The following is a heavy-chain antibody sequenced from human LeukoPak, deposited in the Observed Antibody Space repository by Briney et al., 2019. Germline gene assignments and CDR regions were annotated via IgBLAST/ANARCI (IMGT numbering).Heavy chain of an antibody. Sequence: SETLSLTCAVYGGSFSGYYWSWIRQPPGKGLEWIGYIYYSGSTNYNPSLKSRVTISVDTSKNQFSLKLSSVTAADTAVYYCARAVGYCSGGSCYSYYFDYWGQGTLVTVSS. V-gene: IGHV4-59*01. D-gene: IGHD2-15*01. J-gene: IGHJ4*02. CDR2: IYYSGST. CDR1: GGSFSGYY. CDR3: ARAVGYCSGGSCYSYYFDY.